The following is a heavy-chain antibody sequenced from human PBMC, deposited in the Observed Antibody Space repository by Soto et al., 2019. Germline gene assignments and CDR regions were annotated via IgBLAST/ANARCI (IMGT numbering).Heavy chain of an antibody. V-gene: IGHV1-2*04. CDR1: GYTFTGYY. Sequence: ASVKVSCKASGYTFTGYYMHWVRQAPGQGLEWMGWINPNSGGTNYAQKFQGWVTMTRDTSISTAYMELSRLRSDDTAVYYCARETDYDFWSKRGAWFDPWGQGTLVTV. CDR3: ARETDYDFWSKRGAWFDP. J-gene: IGHJ5*02. CDR2: INPNSGGT. D-gene: IGHD3-3*01.